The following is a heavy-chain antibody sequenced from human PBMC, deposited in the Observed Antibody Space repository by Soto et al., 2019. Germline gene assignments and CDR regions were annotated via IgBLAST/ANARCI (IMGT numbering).Heavy chain of an antibody. D-gene: IGHD3-16*02. CDR1: GFTFSNYA. CDR3: AKDRGRGNYRPYYFDY. CDR2: ISGSGGST. Sequence: EVQLLESGGGLVQPGGSLRLSCAASGFTFSNYAMTWVRQAPGKGLEWVSAISGSGGSTHYADSVKGRFTISRDNSKNTLYVQMSTLRADDTAVYYCAKDRGRGNYRPYYFDYWGQGTLVTVSS. V-gene: IGHV3-23*01. J-gene: IGHJ4*02.